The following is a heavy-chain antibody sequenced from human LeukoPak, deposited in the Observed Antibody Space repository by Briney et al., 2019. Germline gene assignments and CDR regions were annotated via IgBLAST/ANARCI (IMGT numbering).Heavy chain of an antibody. D-gene: IGHD2-15*01. V-gene: IGHV3-13*01. Sequence: GGSLRLSCAASGFTFSSYDMHWVRQATGKGLEWVSAIGTAGDTYYPGSVKGRFTISRENAKNSLYLQMNSLRAGHTAVYYCARFKGLCSGGSCYYDYWGQGTLVTVSS. CDR1: GFTFSSYD. CDR2: IGTAGDT. CDR3: ARFKGLCSGGSCYYDY. J-gene: IGHJ4*02.